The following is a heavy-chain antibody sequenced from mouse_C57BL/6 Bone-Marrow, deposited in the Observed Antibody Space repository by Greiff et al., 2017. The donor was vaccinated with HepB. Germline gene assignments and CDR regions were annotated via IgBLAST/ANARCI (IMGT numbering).Heavy chain of an antibody. J-gene: IGHJ4*01. CDR3: ARDITTVVATNYYAMDY. V-gene: IGHV5-4*01. D-gene: IGHD1-1*01. CDR1: GFTFSSYA. Sequence: EVQLVESGGGLVKPGGSLKLSCAASGFTFSSYAMSWVRQTPEKRLEWVATISDGGSYTYYPDNVKGRFTISRDNAKNNLYPQMSHLKSEDTAMYYCARDITTVVATNYYAMDYWGQGTSVTVSS. CDR2: ISDGGSYT.